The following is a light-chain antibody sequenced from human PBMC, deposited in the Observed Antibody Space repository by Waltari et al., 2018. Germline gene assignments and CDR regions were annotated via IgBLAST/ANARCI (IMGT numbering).Light chain of an antibody. Sequence: DIVMTQSPDSLAVSLGERATINCKSSQSVLYSSNNKNYLAWYQRKPGQPPKLLIYWASTRESGVPDRFSGSGSGTDFTLSISSLQAEDVAVYYCQQYYSTPPHTCGQGTKLEIK. CDR1: QSVLYSSNNKNY. CDR2: WAS. CDR3: QQYYSTPPHT. V-gene: IGKV4-1*01. J-gene: IGKJ2*01.